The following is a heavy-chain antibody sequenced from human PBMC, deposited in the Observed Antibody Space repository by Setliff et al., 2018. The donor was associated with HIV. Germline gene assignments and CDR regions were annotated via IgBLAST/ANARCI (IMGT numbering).Heavy chain of an antibody. D-gene: IGHD1-26*01. J-gene: IGHJ4*02. CDR3: ARRGVGATHRFFNY. CDR2: INPSGTT. Sequence: SETLSLTCAVYGGSLRNYYWSWIRQPPGKGLEWIAEINPSGTTNYNPSLKSPVTISVDTSKKQFSLKLNSVTAADTAIYFCARRGVGATHRFFNYWGQGTLVTVSS. CDR1: GGSLRNYY. V-gene: IGHV4-34*01.